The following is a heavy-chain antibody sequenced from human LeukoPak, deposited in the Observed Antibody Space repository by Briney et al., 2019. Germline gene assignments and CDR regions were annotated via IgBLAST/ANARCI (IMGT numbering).Heavy chain of an antibody. CDR1: GFTFSSYA. CDR2: ISGSGGST. CDR3: AKDIYPEMATITADY. D-gene: IGHD5-24*01. V-gene: IGHV3-23*01. Sequence: GGSLRLSCAASGFTFSSYAMSWVRQAPGKGLEWVSAISGSGGSTYYADSVKGRFTISRDNSKNTLYLQMNSLRAEDTAVYYCAKDIYPEMATITADYWGQGTLVTVSS. J-gene: IGHJ4*02.